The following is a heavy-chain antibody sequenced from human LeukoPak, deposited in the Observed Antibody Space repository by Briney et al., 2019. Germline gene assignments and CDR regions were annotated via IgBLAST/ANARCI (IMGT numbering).Heavy chain of an antibody. Sequence: GGSLRLSCAASGFTFSSYGMHWVRQAPGKGLEWVAVISYDGSNKYYADSVKGRFTISRDNSKNTLYLQMNSLRAEDTAVYYCARDARQGSGSYYKGNNWFDPWGQGTLVTVSS. CDR1: GFTFSSYG. CDR3: ARDARQGSGSYYKGNNWFDP. CDR2: ISYDGSNK. D-gene: IGHD3-10*01. J-gene: IGHJ5*02. V-gene: IGHV3-30*03.